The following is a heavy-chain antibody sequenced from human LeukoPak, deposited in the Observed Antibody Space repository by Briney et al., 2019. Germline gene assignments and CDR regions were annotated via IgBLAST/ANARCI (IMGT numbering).Heavy chain of an antibody. Sequence: ASVKVSCKAAGYPFIGNYIHWVRQAPGQGLEWMGWINPNSGGTQYSQKFQGRVTLTRDTSITTGYMELSGLTSDDTAVYNCASLSYYDLSGYFYWGQGTLVTVSS. J-gene: IGHJ4*02. CDR3: ASLSYYDLSGYFY. D-gene: IGHD3-22*01. V-gene: IGHV1-2*02. CDR1: GYPFIGNY. CDR2: INPNSGGT.